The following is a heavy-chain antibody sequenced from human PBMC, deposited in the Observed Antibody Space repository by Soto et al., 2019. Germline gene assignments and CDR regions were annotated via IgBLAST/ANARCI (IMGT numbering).Heavy chain of an antibody. CDR2: ISYDETKK. D-gene: IGHD5-18*01. CDR3: ARWNVQHDSYGYF. J-gene: IGHJ4*02. CDR1: GFTFSGYP. Sequence: PGGSLRLSCAASGFTFSGYPMHGVRQAPGKGLEWVALISYDETKKYYADSVKGRFTISRDNFKNTLYLQMNSLRAEETAVYYCARWNVQHDSYGYFWGQGTLVTVSS. V-gene: IGHV3-30-3*01.